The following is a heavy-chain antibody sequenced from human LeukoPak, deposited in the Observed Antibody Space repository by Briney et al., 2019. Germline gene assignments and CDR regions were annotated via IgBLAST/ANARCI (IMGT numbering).Heavy chain of an antibody. Sequence: SEPLSLTCTVSGGSISSSSYYWGWIRQPPGKGLEWIGSIYYSGSTYYNPSLKSRVTISVDTSKNQFSLKLSSVTAADTAVYYCARVRWTYYYDSSGYREAFDYWGQGTLVTVSS. CDR3: ARVRWTYYYDSSGYREAFDY. CDR1: GGSISSSSYY. D-gene: IGHD3-22*01. CDR2: IYYSGST. V-gene: IGHV4-39*07. J-gene: IGHJ4*02.